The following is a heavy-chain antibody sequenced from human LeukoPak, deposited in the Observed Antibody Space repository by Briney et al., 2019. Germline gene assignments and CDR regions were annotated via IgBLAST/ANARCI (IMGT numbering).Heavy chain of an antibody. D-gene: IGHD4-17*01. Sequence: SETLSLTCTVSGGSISSYYWSWIRQPPGKGLEWIGYIYYSGSTNYNPSLKSRVTISVDTSKNQFSLKLSSVTAADAAVYYCARDYGDYVGAFDIWGQGTMVTVSS. CDR1: GGSISSYY. V-gene: IGHV4-59*01. J-gene: IGHJ3*02. CDR3: ARDYGDYVGAFDI. CDR2: IYYSGST.